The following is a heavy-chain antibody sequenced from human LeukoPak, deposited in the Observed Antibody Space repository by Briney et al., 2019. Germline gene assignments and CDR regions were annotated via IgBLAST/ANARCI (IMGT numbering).Heavy chain of an antibody. CDR3: ASGASGDFIFDY. CDR2: ISYDGSNK. J-gene: IGHJ4*02. D-gene: IGHD2-21*01. Sequence: PGGSLRLSCAASGFTFSSYAMHWVRQAPGKGLEWVAVISYDGSNKYYADSVKGRFTISRDNSKNTLNLQMNSLRADDTAVYYCASGASGDFIFDYWGQGTVVTVSS. V-gene: IGHV3-30-3*01. CDR1: GFTFSSYA.